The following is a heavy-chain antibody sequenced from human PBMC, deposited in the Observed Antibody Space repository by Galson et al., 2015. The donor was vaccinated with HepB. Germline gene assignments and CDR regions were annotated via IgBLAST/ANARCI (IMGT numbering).Heavy chain of an antibody. Sequence: LSLTCTVSGGSISSYYWSWIRQPAGKGLEWIGRIYTSGSTNYNPSLKSRVTMSVDTSKNQFSLKLSSVTAADTAVYYCAREYSSSWYYKVGSWFDPWGQGTLVTVSS. CDR3: AREYSSSWYYKVGSWFDP. CDR1: GGSISSYY. D-gene: IGHD6-13*01. V-gene: IGHV4-4*07. J-gene: IGHJ5*02. CDR2: IYTSGST.